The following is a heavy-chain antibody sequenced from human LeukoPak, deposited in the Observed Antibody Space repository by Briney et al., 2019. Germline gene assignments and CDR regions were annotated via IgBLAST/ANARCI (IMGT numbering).Heavy chain of an antibody. V-gene: IGHV4-59*12. CDR1: GGSISSYY. Sequence: SETLSLTCTVSGGSISSYYWSWIRQPPGKGLEWIGYIYYSGTTNYNPSLKSRVTISVDTSKNQFSLKLSSVTAADTAVYYCASGYSYYYYYGMDVWGQGTTVTVSS. J-gene: IGHJ6*02. D-gene: IGHD3-22*01. CDR3: ASGYSYYYYYGMDV. CDR2: IYYSGTT.